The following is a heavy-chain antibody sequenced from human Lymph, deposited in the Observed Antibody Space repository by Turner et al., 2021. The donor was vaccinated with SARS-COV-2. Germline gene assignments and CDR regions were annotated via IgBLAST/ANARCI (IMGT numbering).Heavy chain of an antibody. CDR2: IIPILGIA. Sequence: QVQLVQSGAEVKKPGSSVTVSCKASGGTFSTYVISWVRQAPGQGLEWMGGIIPILGIANYAQKCQVRVTITADKSTSTAYMRLSSLRSEDTAVYHCARRHSGNYDAFDIWGQGTMVTVSS. CDR1: GGTFSTYV. D-gene: IGHD1-26*01. J-gene: IGHJ3*02. CDR3: ARRHSGNYDAFDI. V-gene: IGHV1-69*10.